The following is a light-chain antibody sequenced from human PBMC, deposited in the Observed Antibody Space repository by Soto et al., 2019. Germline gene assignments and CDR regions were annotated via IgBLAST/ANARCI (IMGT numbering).Light chain of an antibody. J-gene: IGKJ4*01. CDR2: GAS. CDR1: QTISYN. Sequence: EIVMTQSPVTLSLSPGERATLSCRASQTISYNLAWYQQKPGQAPRLLIYGASTRATGIPARFSGTGSGTEYTLTISSLQSEDFGVYFCQLYNYWPPVTFGGGTRVDIK. CDR3: QLYNYWPPVT. V-gene: IGKV3-15*01.